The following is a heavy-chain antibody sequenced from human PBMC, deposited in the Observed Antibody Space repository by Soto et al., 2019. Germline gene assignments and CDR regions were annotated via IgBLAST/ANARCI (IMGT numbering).Heavy chain of an antibody. Sequence: GGSLRLSCAISGFTFSSYAMSWVRQAPGRGLEWVSGISSDGISTYYADSVKGRFTVSRDNSKTTLYLQMNSLRAEDTAVYYCAKHDLSYCDSGGYFPDYWGQGTLVPVSS. CDR3: AKHDLSYCDSGGYFPDY. V-gene: IGHV3-23*01. J-gene: IGHJ4*02. CDR1: GFTFSSYA. D-gene: IGHD3-22*01. CDR2: ISSDGIST.